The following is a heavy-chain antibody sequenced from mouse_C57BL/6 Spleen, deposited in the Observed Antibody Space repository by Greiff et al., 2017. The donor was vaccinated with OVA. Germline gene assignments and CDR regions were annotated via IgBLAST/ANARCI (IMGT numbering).Heavy chain of an antibody. CDR3: ARDGAYYSNYGAWFAY. Sequence: LQQPGASVKLSCTASGYTFTSYWMPWVKQRPGRGLEWIGRIDPNSGGTKYNEKFKSKATLTVDKPSSTAYMQLSSLTSEDSADYYCARDGAYYSNYGAWFAYWGQGTLVTVSA. V-gene: IGHV1-72*01. CDR1: GYTFTSYW. J-gene: IGHJ3*01. D-gene: IGHD2-5*01. CDR2: IDPNSGGT.